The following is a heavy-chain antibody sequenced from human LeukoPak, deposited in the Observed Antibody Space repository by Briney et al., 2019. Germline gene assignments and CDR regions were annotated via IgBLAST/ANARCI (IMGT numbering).Heavy chain of an antibody. CDR3: ARLAQEMATINVYFDY. D-gene: IGHD5-24*01. CDR1: GYTFTGYY. J-gene: IGHJ4*02. Sequence: ASVKVSCKASGYTFTGYYMHWVRQAPGQGLEWMGWINPNSGGTNYAQKFQGRVTMTRDTSISTAYMELSRLRSDDTAAYYCARLAQEMATINVYFDYWGQGTLVTVSS. V-gene: IGHV1-2*02. CDR2: INPNSGGT.